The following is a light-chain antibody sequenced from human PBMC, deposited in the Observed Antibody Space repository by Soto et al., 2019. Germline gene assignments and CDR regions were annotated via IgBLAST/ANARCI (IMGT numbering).Light chain of an antibody. CDR1: SSDVGGYDY. CDR2: DVS. J-gene: IGLJ1*01. CDR3: SSKRGSTGD. Sequence: QSALTQPASVSGSPGQTITISCTGTSSDVGGYDYVSWHQQHPGKAPKLMIYDVSKRPSGVSNRFSGSKSGNTASLTISGLQAEDEADYYCSSKRGSTGDFGTGTKLTVL. V-gene: IGLV2-14*01.